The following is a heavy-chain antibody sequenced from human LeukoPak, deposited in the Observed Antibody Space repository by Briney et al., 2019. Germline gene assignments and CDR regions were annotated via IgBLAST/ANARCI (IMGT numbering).Heavy chain of an antibody. J-gene: IGHJ3*02. V-gene: IGHV3-48*03. D-gene: IGHD3-3*01. Sequence: GGSLRLSCAASGFTFSSYEMNWVRQAPGKGLEWVSYISRSGSTIYADSVKGRFTISRDNSKNTLNLQMNSLRAEDTAVYYCAKDLMVIIVSGALDIWGQGTMVTASS. CDR1: GFTFSSYE. CDR2: ISRSGSTI. CDR3: AKDLMVIIVSGALDI.